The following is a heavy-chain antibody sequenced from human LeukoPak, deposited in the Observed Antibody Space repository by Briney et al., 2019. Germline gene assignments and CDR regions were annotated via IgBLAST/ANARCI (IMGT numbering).Heavy chain of an antibody. CDR2: ISTTSGTT. V-gene: IGHV3-48*01. CDR3: ARWNTYGLQY. D-gene: IGHD1/OR15-1a*01. Sequence: GGSLRLSCAASGFTFSSYSMNWVRQAPGKGLEWLSYISTTSGTTYYADSVKGRFTISRDNAKNSLYLQMNSLRAEDTAVYYCARWNTYGLQYWGQGTLVTVSS. CDR1: GFTFSSYS. J-gene: IGHJ4*02.